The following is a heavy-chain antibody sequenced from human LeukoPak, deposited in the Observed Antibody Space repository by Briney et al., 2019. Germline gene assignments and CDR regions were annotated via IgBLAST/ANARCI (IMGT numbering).Heavy chain of an antibody. CDR1: GFTFSIYA. Sequence: QPGGSLRLSCAASGFTFSIYAMSWVRQAPGKGLEWVSVISGSDGSTYYADSVKGRFTISRDNSKNTLYLQMNSLRAEDTAVFYCARDQRYCSSSSCPWEPFDYWGQGTLVTVSS. J-gene: IGHJ4*02. V-gene: IGHV3-23*01. CDR2: ISGSDGST. CDR3: ARDQRYCSSSSCPWEPFDY. D-gene: IGHD2-2*01.